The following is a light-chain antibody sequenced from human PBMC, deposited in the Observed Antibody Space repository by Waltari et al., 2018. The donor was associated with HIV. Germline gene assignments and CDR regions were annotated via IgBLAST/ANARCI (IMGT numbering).Light chain of an antibody. CDR3: CSYAGPHPLV. V-gene: IGLV2-23*02. CDR2: EVT. Sequence: QSALTQPASVSGSPGQSITMSCPGTRSAVGRYDLVSWYQHFPGQAPKLIIFEVTQRPSGISTRFSGSKSGSTASLTISGLQAEDEADYFCCSYAGPHPLVFGGGTKLTVL. J-gene: IGLJ2*01. CDR1: RSAVGRYDL.